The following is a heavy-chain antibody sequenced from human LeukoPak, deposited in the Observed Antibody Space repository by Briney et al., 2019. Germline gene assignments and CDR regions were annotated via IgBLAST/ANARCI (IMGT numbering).Heavy chain of an antibody. D-gene: IGHD2-21*02. CDR2: IIPIFGTA. V-gene: IGHV1-69*06. J-gene: IGHJ3*02. CDR3: ARAGAYCGGDCYFDDAFDI. Sequence: SVKVSCKASGGTFSSYAISWVRQAPGQGLEWMGGIIPIFGTANYAQKFQGRVTITADKSTSTAYMELSSLRSEDTAVYYCARAGAYCGGDCYFDDAFDIWGQGTMVTVSS. CDR1: GGTFSSYA.